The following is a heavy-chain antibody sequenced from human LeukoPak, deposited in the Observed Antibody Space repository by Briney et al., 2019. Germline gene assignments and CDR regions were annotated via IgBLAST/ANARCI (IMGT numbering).Heavy chain of an antibody. D-gene: IGHD3-22*01. V-gene: IGHV3-30*02. CDR2: IRYDGSNK. J-gene: IGHJ4*02. CDR1: GFTFSSYG. Sequence: PGGSLRLSCAASGFTFSSYGMHWVRQAPGKGLEWVAFIRYDGSNKYYADSVKGRFTISRDNSKNTLYLQMNSLRAEDTAVYYCAKDPSSGYYLYYFDYWGQGTLVTVSS. CDR3: AKDPSSGYYLYYFDY.